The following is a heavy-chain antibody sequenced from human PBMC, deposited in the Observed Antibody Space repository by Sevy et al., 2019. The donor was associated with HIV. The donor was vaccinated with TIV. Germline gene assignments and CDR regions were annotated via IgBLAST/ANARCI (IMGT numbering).Heavy chain of an antibody. J-gene: IGHJ6*02. Sequence: GGSLRLSCAASGFPFNDHAMHWVRLAPGKGLEWVAGISWNRGNVGNADSVKGRFTISRDNAKQSISLQMNGLRPDDTALYFCAKVLNRGCDGINCYPYYYDFYGLDVWGHGTTVTVSS. CDR3: AKVLNRGCDGINCYPYYYDFYGLDV. CDR1: GFPFNDHA. CDR2: ISWNRGNV. V-gene: IGHV3-9*01. D-gene: IGHD2-21*01.